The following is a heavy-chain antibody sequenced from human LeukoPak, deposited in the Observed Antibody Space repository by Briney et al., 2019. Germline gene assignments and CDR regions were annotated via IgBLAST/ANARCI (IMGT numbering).Heavy chain of an antibody. D-gene: IGHD6-13*01. CDR1: GGSISSSSYY. Sequence: SETVSLTCTVSGGSISSSSYYWGWIRQPPGKGLEWIGSIYYSGGTYYNPSLKSRVTISVDTSKNQFSLKLSSVTAADTAVYYCARVSRSWYGDYWGQGTLVTVSS. CDR3: ARVSRSWYGDY. J-gene: IGHJ4*02. V-gene: IGHV4-39*07. CDR2: IYYSGGT.